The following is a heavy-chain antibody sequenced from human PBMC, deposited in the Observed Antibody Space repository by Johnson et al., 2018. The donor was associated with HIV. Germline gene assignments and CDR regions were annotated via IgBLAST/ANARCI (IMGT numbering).Heavy chain of an antibody. CDR1: GFTFNSYA. CDR2: ISYDGSNK. V-gene: IGHV3-30-3*01. J-gene: IGHJ3*02. Sequence: QVQLVESGGGLVQPGGSLRLSCAASGFTFNSYAMHWVRQAPGKGLEWVAVISYDGSNKYYVDSVKGRFTISRDNSKSTLYLQMNSLRAEDTAVYYCARERIYGDDAFDIWGQVTMVTVSS. CDR3: ARERIYGDDAFDI. D-gene: IGHD4-17*01.